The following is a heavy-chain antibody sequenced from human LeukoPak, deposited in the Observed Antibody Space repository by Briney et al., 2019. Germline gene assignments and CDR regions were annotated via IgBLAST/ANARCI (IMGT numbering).Heavy chain of an antibody. V-gene: IGHV3-48*03. D-gene: IGHD2-21*01. CDR3: VRVRGGAYSGDNLFDP. CDR1: GFTSSRYE. CDR2: IIVSGSTT. J-gene: IGHJ5*02. Sequence: PGRSLRLSCAASGFTSSRYEMKCVRPAPRKGLEWLSYIIVSGSTTPYADSVRYRSTFSRDNDKKAVYLQMNSVRDDYTGIYYCVRVRGGAYSGDNLFDPWGQGTLVTVSS.